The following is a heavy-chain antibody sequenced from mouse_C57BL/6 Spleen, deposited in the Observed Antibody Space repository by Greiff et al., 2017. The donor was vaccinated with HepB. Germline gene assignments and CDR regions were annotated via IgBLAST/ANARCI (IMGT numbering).Heavy chain of an antibody. CDR2: INPYNGGT. V-gene: IGHV1-19*01. D-gene: IGHD1-1*01. CDR3: ARSTTTVVMDY. Sequence: VQLQQSGPVLVKPGASVKMSCKASGYTFTDYYMNWVKQSHGKSLEWIGVINPYNGGTSYNQKFKGKATLTVDKSSSTAYMELNSLTSEDSAVYYCARSTTTVVMDYWGQGTSVTVSS. J-gene: IGHJ4*01. CDR1: GYTFTDYY.